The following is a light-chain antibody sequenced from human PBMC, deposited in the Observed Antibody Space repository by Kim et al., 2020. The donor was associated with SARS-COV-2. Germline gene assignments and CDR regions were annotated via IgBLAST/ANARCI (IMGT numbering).Light chain of an antibody. V-gene: IGKV3-20*01. J-gene: IGKJ1*01. CDR2: GAS. CDR3: QQFNTLPWT. Sequence: SPGERATLSCRASQSLSNSYLAWYQQRPGQAPRLLIYGASNRATGIPDRFSGSGSGADFTLTISRLEPEDFVVYFCQQFNTLPWTFGRGTKVDIK. CDR1: QSLSNSY.